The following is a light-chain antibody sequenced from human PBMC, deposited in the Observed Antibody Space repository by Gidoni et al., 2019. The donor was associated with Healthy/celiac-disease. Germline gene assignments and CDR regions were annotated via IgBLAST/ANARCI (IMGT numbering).Light chain of an antibody. V-gene: IGKV3-11*01. CDR2: DAS. J-gene: IGKJ5*01. CDR1: QSVSSY. Sequence: ELVLTQSPATLSSSPGARATLSCRASQSVSSYLAWYQQKPGQAPRLLIYDASNRATGIPARFSGSGSGTDFTLTISSLEPEDFAVYYCQQRSNWPPSITFGQGTRLEIK. CDR3: QQRSNWPPSIT.